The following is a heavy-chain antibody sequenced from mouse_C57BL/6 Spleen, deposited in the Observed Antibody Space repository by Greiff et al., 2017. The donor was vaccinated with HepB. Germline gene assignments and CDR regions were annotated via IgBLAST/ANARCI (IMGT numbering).Heavy chain of an antibody. D-gene: IGHD2-2*01. Sequence: EVKVVESGGGLVQPGGSLKLSCAASGFTFSDYYMYWVRQTPEKRLVWVAYISNGGGSTYYPDTVKGRFTISRDNAKNTLYLQMSRLKSEDTAMYYCARGGIYYGFYFDYWGQGTTLTVSS. CDR3: ARGGIYYGFYFDY. V-gene: IGHV5-12*01. CDR2: ISNGGGST. J-gene: IGHJ2*01. CDR1: GFTFSDYY.